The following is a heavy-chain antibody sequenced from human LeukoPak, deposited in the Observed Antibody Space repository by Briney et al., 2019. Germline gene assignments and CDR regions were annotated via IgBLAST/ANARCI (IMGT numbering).Heavy chain of an antibody. V-gene: IGHV4-31*03. D-gene: IGHD3-3*01. J-gene: IGHJ3*02. CDR3: ARHGNYDFLGVDI. CDR2: IYYSGSA. Sequence: SETLSLTCTVSGVSISSEGYYWSWIRQHPGKGLEWIGYIYYSGSAHYNSSLKSRVTISVDTSKNQFSLKLSSVTAADTAVYYCARHGNYDFLGVDIWGQGTMVTVSS. CDR1: GVSISSEGYY.